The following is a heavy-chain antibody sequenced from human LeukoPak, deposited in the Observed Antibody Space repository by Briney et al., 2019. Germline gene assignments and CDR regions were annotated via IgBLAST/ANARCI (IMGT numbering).Heavy chain of an antibody. CDR2: ISTYYGNT. V-gene: IGHV1-18*01. CDR1: GYTFTSYG. D-gene: IGHD3-10*01. CDR3: ARVYSTNYYGSGDRPFLFDY. J-gene: IGHJ4*02. Sequence: ASVKVSCKASGYTFTSYGFSWVRQAPGQGLEWMGWISTYYGNTNYAQKLQDRVTMTTDSSTSTAYMELTSLRSDDTAVYYCARVYSTNYYGSGDRPFLFDYWGQGTVVTVSS.